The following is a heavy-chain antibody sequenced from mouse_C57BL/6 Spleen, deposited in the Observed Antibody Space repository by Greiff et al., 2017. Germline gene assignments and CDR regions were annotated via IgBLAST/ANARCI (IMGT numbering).Heavy chain of an antibody. CDR1: GYTFTSYW. CDR3: ARRTTVVVSWYCDV. CDR2: IHPNSGST. V-gene: IGHV1-64*01. J-gene: IGHJ1*03. Sequence: QVQLQQPGAELVKPGASVKLSCKASGYTFTSYWMHWVKQRPGQGLEWIGMIHPNSGSTNYNEKFKSKATLTVDKSSSTAYMQLSSLTSEDSAVYYCARRTTVVVSWYCDVWGTGTTVTVSS. D-gene: IGHD1-1*01.